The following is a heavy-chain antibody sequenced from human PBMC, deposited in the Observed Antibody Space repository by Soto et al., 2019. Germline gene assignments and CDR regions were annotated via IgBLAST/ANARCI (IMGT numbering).Heavy chain of an antibody. CDR3: ARGGYCTGNSCPFFDP. J-gene: IGHJ5*02. CDR1: GFTFSSYG. CDR2: IWYDGSNK. V-gene: IGHV3-33*01. D-gene: IGHD2-15*01. Sequence: QVQLAESGGGVVQPGRSLRLSCAASGFTFSSYGMHWVRQAPGKWLEWVALIWYDGSNKDYADSVKGRFTISRDNSKNTLYLQMNSLRPEDTAVYYCARGGYCTGNSCPFFDPWGQGTLVTVSS.